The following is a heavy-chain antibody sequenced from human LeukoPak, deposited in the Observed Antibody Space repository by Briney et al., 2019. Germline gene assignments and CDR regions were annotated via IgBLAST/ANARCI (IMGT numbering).Heavy chain of an antibody. V-gene: IGHV3-23*01. D-gene: IGHD6-19*01. CDR2: FDTGFGT. CDR1: GFTFDDYG. CDR3: ARSSGWWSLDY. Sequence: GGSLRLSCAASGFTFDDYGMSWVRQAPGRGLEWVSAFDTGFGTYYPDSLKGRFTISRDNSKNTLFLQMNSLRAEDTAVYYCARSSGWWSLDYWGQGTLVTVSS. J-gene: IGHJ4*02.